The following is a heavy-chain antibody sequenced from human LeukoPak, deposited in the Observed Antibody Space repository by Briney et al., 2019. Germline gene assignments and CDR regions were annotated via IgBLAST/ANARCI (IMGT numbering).Heavy chain of an antibody. V-gene: IGHV4-34*01. J-gene: IGHJ4*02. D-gene: IGHD3-10*01. CDR2: INHSGST. CDR1: GGSFSGYY. Sequence: PSETLSLTCAVYGGSFSGYYWSWIRQPPGKGLEWIGEINHSGSTNYNPSLKSRVTISVDTSKNQFSLKLSSVTAADTAVYYCARRRSSFGETYFDYWGQGTLVTVSS. CDR3: ARRRSSFGETYFDY.